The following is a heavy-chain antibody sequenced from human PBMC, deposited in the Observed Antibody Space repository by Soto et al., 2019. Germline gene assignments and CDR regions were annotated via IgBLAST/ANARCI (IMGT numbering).Heavy chain of an antibody. V-gene: IGHV3-30*18. CDR2: ISFDGNYK. J-gene: IGHJ4*02. D-gene: IGHD1-1*01. CDR3: AKNKQRHGEYVYYFDY. CDR1: GFIFSGYG. Sequence: GGSLRLSCAASGFIFSGYGMHWVRQAPGKGLEWVAVISFDGNYKYYADSVKGRFTISRDNSKNTLYLQMNSLRVEDTAVYYCAKNKQRHGEYVYYFDYWGQGTLVTVSS.